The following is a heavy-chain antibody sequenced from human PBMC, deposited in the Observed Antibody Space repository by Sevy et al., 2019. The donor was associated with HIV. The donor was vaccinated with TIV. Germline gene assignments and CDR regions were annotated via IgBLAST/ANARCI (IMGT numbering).Heavy chain of an antibody. V-gene: IGHV3-53*01. CDR2: IYSGGST. CDR3: AREGPGSYGYFGDYYYYYGMDV. Sequence: GGSLRLSCAASGFTVSSNYMSWVRQAPGKGLEWVSVIYSGGSTYYADSVKGRFTISRDNSKNTLYLQMNSLRAEDRAVNYCAREGPGSYGYFGDYYYYYGMDVWGQGTTVTVSS. J-gene: IGHJ6*02. CDR1: GFTVSSNY. D-gene: IGHD5-18*01.